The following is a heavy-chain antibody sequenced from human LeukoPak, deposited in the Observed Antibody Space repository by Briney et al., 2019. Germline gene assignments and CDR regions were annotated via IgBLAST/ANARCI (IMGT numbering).Heavy chain of an antibody. V-gene: IGHV4-34*01. J-gene: IGHJ5*02. CDR2: INHSGST. D-gene: IGHD3-10*01. Sequence: PSETLSLTCAFYGGSFSGYYWSWIRQPPGKGLEWIGEINHSGSTNYNPSLKSRVTISVDTSKNQFSLKLSSVTAADTAVYYCARGRGSANWFDPWGQGTLVTVSS. CDR3: ARGRGSANWFDP. CDR1: GGSFSGYY.